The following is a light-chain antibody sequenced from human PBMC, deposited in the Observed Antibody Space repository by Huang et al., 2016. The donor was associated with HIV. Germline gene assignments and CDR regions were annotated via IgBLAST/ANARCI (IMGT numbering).Light chain of an antibody. CDR1: QSISSW. Sequence: DIQMTQSPSTLSASVGDRVTITCRASQSISSWLAWYQQKPGKAPKLLIYKASSLESGVPSSFSGSGFGTEFTLTITSLQPDDFATYYCQQYDNHSPYTFGQGTKLEIK. CDR2: KAS. V-gene: IGKV1-5*03. CDR3: QQYDNHSPYT. J-gene: IGKJ2*01.